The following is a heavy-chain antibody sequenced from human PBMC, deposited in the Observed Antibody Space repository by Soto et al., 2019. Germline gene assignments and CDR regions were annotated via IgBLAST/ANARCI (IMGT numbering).Heavy chain of an antibody. D-gene: IGHD4-17*01. Sequence: GGSLRLSCAASGFTFSNYAMSWVRQAPGKGLEWVSTISSSGGSTYYADSVKGRFTISRDSSKNTLYLQMNNLRAEDAALYSCAKDRVTTLTTPWFYFDSWGQGTLVTVSS. V-gene: IGHV3-23*01. CDR1: GFTFSNYA. CDR3: AKDRVTTLTTPWFYFDS. CDR2: ISSSGGST. J-gene: IGHJ4*02.